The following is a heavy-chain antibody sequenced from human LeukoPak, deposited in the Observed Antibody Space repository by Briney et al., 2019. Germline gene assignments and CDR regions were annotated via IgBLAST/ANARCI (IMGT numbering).Heavy chain of an antibody. CDR1: GFTFDDYG. D-gene: IGHD1-1*01. V-gene: IGHV3-20*04. J-gene: IGHJ4*02. CDR3: ARDDGWNARGKGPDY. Sequence: GGSLRLSCAASGFTFDDYGMSWVRQAPGKGLEWVSGINWNGGSTGYADSVKGRFTISGDSAKNSLYLRMYSLRAEDTALYYCARDDGWNARGKGPDYWGQGTLVTVSS. CDR2: INWNGGST.